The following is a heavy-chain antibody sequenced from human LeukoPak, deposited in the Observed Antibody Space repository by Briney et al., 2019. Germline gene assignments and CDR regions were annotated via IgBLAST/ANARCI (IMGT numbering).Heavy chain of an antibody. Sequence: GGSLRLSCAGSGFSVSSHYMSWVRQPPGKGLQWVSVLYSGGFTNYAETVRGRFTISRDNAKNSLYLQMNSLRVEDTAVYYCASYLYWWSDLGYWGQGTLVTVSS. CDR1: GFSVSSHY. CDR2: LYSGGFT. J-gene: IGHJ4*02. V-gene: IGHV3-53*01. D-gene: IGHD2-8*02. CDR3: ASYLYWWSDLGY.